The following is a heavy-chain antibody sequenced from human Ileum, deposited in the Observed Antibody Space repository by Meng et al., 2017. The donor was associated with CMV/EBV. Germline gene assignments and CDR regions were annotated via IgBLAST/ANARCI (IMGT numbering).Heavy chain of an antibody. V-gene: IGHV1-2*02. D-gene: IGHD6-19*01. CDR1: GDTFTGHY. CDR3: VRSSGWSLFDY. J-gene: IGHJ4*02. CDR2: INPNSGGT. Sequence: VQLCAAGAEVKKPGASVEGPCKASGDTFTGHYMHWVRQAPGQVLEWMEWINPNSGGTNYAQKFQGRVTMTRDASVSTAYMELSGLTSDDTAVYFCVRSSGWSLFDYWGPGALVTVSS.